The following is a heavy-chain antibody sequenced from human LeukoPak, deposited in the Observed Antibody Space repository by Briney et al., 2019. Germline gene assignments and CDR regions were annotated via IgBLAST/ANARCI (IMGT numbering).Heavy chain of an antibody. Sequence: GGSLRLSCAASGFTFSSYAMSWVRQAPGKGLEWVAVISYDGSNKYYADSVKGRFTISRDNSKNTLYLQMNSLRAEDTAVYYCARDRALAVAGSGQFDYWGQGTLVTVSS. CDR3: ARDRALAVAGSGQFDY. J-gene: IGHJ4*02. CDR2: ISYDGSNK. CDR1: GFTFSSYA. D-gene: IGHD6-19*01. V-gene: IGHV3-30-3*01.